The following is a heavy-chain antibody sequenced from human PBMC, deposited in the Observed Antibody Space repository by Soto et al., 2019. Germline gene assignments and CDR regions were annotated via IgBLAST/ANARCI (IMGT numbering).Heavy chain of an antibody. J-gene: IGHJ4*02. V-gene: IGHV3-23*01. CDR3: AKLWEAAGMEFDY. Sequence: VGSLRLSCAASGFTFSSYAMSWVRQAPGKGLEWVSAISGSGGSTYYADSVKGRFTISRDNSKNTLYLQMNSLRAEDTAVYYCAKLWEAAGMEFDYWGQGTLVTVSS. D-gene: IGHD6-13*01. CDR1: GFTFSSYA. CDR2: ISGSGGST.